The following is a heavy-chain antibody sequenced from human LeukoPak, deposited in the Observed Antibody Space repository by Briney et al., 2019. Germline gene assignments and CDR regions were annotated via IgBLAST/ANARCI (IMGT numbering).Heavy chain of an antibody. CDR1: GGSISSYY. Sequence: SETLSLTCTVSGGSISSYYWSWIRQPPGKGLEWIGYIYYSGSTNYNPSLKSRVTISVDTSKNQFSLKLSSVTAADTAVYYCARAPDSSGWDYYYYGMDVWGQGTTVTVSS. D-gene: IGHD6-19*01. V-gene: IGHV4-59*01. CDR2: IYYSGST. J-gene: IGHJ6*02. CDR3: ARAPDSSGWDYYYYGMDV.